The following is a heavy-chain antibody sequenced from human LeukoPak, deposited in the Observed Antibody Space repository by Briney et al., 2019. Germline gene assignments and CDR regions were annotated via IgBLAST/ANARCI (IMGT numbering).Heavy chain of an antibody. CDR2: FDVIDSET. D-gene: IGHD5-18*01. J-gene: IGHJ4*02. CDR1: GSSLSELS. CDR3: AAGRQYSLLDY. Sequence: ASVKVSCTVSGSSLSELSLYWVRQAPGKGLEWMGGFDVIDSETFYAQKFQGRVNMNEDSSTDTAYIELRSLTSDDTALYYCAAGRQYSLLDYWGQGTLVTVSS. V-gene: IGHV1-24*01.